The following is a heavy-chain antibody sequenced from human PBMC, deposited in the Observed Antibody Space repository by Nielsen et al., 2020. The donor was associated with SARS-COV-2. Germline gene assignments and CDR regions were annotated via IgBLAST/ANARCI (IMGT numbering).Heavy chain of an antibody. CDR1: GFTFDDYA. CDR2: ISWNSGSI. CDR3: AKVAPYSSGWYFRVPTYSDAFDI. D-gene: IGHD6-19*01. J-gene: IGHJ3*02. V-gene: IGHV3-9*01. Sequence: GGALRLSCAASGFTFDDYAMHWVRQAPGKGLEWVSGISWNSGSIGYADSVKGRFTISRDNAKNSLYLQMNSLRAEDTALYYCAKVAPYSSGWYFRVPTYSDAFDIWGQGTMVTVSS.